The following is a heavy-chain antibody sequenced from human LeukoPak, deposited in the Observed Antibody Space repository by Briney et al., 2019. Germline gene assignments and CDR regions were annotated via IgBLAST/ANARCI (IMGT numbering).Heavy chain of an antibody. D-gene: IGHD6-19*01. CDR2: INPSGGST. CDR1: GYTFTSYY. Sequence: PWASVKVSCKASGYTFTSYYMHWVRQAPGQGLEWMGIINPSGGSTSYAQKFQGRVTMTTDTSTSTAYMELRSLRSDDTAVYYCARVSMGSSGWNYYYYYGMDVWGQGTTVTVSS. CDR3: ARVSMGSSGWNYYYYYGMDV. V-gene: IGHV1-46*01. J-gene: IGHJ6*02.